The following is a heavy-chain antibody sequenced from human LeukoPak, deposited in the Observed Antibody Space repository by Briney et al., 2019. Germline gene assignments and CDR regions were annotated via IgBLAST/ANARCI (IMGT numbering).Heavy chain of an antibody. J-gene: IGHJ3*02. CDR1: GFTVRSNY. V-gene: IGHV3-66*02. Sequence: AGSMRLSCAASGFTVRSNYMSWVRQAPGKGLEWVSVIYSGGSTYYADSVKGRFTISKDNSKNTLYLQMNSLRAEDTAVYYCARWLQFEYAFDIWGQGAMVTVSS. CDR3: ARWLQFEYAFDI. CDR2: IYSGGST. D-gene: IGHD5-24*01.